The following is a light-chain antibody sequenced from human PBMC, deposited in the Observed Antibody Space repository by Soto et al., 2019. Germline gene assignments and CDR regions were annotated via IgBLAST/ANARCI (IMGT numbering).Light chain of an antibody. CDR2: HAS. J-gene: IGKJ1*01. CDR1: QSISNW. V-gene: IGKV1-5*01. CDR3: HQYNRYS. Sequence: EIQMTQSPSTLPASVVERATITCRASQSISNWLAWYQPKPGTAPKLLIYHASTLESGVPSRLSGSGSGTAFSLTISRLQPDDFSTYYCHQYNRYSVGQGTKVDI.